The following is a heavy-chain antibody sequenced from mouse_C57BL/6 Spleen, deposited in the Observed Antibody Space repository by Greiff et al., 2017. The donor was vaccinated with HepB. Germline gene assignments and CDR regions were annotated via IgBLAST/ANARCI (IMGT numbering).Heavy chain of an antibody. CDR2: INPSSGYT. J-gene: IGHJ1*03. V-gene: IGHV1-7*01. D-gene: IGHD1-1*01. CDR3: ARRYYGSSYGGYFDV. Sequence: QVQLQQSGAELAKPGASVKLSCKASGYTFTSYWMHWVKQRPGQGLEWIGYINPSSGYTKYNQKFKDKATLTADKSSSTAYMQLSSLTYADSAVYYCARRYYGSSYGGYFDVWGTGTTVTVSS. CDR1: GYTFTSYW.